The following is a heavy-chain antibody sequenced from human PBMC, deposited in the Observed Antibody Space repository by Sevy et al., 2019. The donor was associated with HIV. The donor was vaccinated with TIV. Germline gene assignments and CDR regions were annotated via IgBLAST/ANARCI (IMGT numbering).Heavy chain of an antibody. J-gene: IGHJ6*02. CDR1: GFTFSSHA. V-gene: IGHV3-23*01. Sequence: GGSLRLSCAASGFTFSSHAMSWVRQAPGKGLEWVSAISGSGGSTYYADSVKGRFTISRDNSKNTLYLQMNSLRAEDTAVYYCAKDRGRAGSYSYGMDVWGQGTTVTVSS. D-gene: IGHD3-10*01. CDR2: ISGSGGST. CDR3: AKDRGRAGSYSYGMDV.